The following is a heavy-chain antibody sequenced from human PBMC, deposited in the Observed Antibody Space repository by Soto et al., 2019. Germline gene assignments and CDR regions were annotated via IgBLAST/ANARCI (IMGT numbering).Heavy chain of an antibody. CDR3: ATWHLREHAYDI. J-gene: IGHJ3*02. CDR2: IKGDGSEK. CDR1: GFTFTNYW. D-gene: IGHD5-12*01. Sequence: PGGSLRLSCVASGFTFTNYWMSWVRQAPGKGLEWVANIKGDGSEKRYVDSVRGRFTISIDSSRTTVYLQMRDLRPEDTALYFCATWHLREHAYDIWGQGTMVTVSS. V-gene: IGHV3-7*03.